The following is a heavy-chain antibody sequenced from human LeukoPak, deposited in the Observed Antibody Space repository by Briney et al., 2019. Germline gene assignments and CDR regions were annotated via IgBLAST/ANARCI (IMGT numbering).Heavy chain of an antibody. Sequence: SVKVSCKASGGTFSSYAISWVRQAPGQGLEWMGGIIPIFGTANYAQKFQGRVTITADESTSTAYMELSSLRSEDTAVYYCARDSGSSWYQDYYYYGMDIWGQGTTVTVSS. CDR3: ARDSGSSWYQDYYYYGMDI. J-gene: IGHJ6*02. V-gene: IGHV1-69*13. CDR1: GGTFSSYA. CDR2: IIPIFGTA. D-gene: IGHD6-13*01.